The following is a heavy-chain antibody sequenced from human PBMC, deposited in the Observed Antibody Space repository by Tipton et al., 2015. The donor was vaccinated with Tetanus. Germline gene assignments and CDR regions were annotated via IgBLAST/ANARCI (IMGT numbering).Heavy chain of an antibody. D-gene: IGHD2/OR15-2a*01. Sequence: TLSLTCTVSGDSISSSHYYWGWVRQPPGKGLEWIGSIYYSGSTYYNPSLKSRVTISIDTSKNQFSLRLSSVTAADTAVYYCSSSPGNHYLAFFDYWGRGTLVTVSS. J-gene: IGHJ4*02. CDR3: SSSPGNHYLAFFDY. CDR2: IYYSGST. V-gene: IGHV4-30-4*08. CDR1: GDSISSSHYY.